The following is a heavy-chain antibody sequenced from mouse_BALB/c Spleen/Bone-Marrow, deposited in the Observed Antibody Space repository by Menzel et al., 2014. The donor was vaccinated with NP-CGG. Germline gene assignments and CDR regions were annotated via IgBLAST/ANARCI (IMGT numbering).Heavy chain of an antibody. CDR2: IYPGVGSI. Sequence: VQLQQSGPELVKSGASVKMSCKVSGHTFTSDYIHWAKQRPGQGLEWIGWIYPGVGSIKNNEKFKGKTTLTADKSSSTAYMLLSSLTSEDSAIYFCARGGGMDYWGQGSSVTVSS. V-gene: IGHV1S56*01. J-gene: IGHJ4*01. CDR1: GHTFTSDY. CDR3: ARGGGMDY.